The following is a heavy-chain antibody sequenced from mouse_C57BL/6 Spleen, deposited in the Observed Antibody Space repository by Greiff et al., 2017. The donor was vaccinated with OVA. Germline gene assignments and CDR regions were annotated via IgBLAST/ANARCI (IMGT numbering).Heavy chain of an antibody. J-gene: IGHJ4*01. V-gene: IGHV1-15*01. CDR2: IDPETGGT. CDR1: GYTFTDYE. CDR3: TRKGGPAMDY. Sequence: QVQLKQSGAELVRPGASVTLSCKASGYTFTDYEMHWVKQTPVHGLEWIGAIDPETGGTAYNQKFKGKAILTADKSSSTAYMELRSLTSEDSAVYYCTRKGGPAMDYWGQGTSVTVSS.